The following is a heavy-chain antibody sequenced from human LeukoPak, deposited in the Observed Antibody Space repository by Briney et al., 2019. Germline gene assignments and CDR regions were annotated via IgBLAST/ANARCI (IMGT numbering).Heavy chain of an antibody. CDR3: ARDRTSLYDILTGSDY. V-gene: IGHV3-11*04. CDR1: GFTFSDYY. J-gene: IGHJ4*02. D-gene: IGHD3-9*01. Sequence: GGSLRLSCTASGFTFSDYYMSWIRQAPGKGLEWVSSISRGDTTKYYEDSVKGRFTISRDNAKNSLFLQMNSLRAEDTALYYCARDRTSLYDILTGSDYWGQGILVTVSS. CDR2: ISRGDTTK.